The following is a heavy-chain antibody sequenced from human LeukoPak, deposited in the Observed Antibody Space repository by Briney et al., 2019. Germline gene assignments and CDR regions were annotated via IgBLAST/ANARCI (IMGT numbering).Heavy chain of an antibody. D-gene: IGHD6-13*01. CDR3: AGYIAAAGGNNWFDP. CDR1: GVSISSYY. V-gene: IGHV4-59*01. CDR2: IYYSGST. Sequence: PSETLSLTCTVSGVSISSYYWSWIRQPPGKGLEWIGYIYYSGSTNYNPSLKSRVTISVDTSKNQFSLKLSSVTAADTAVYYCAGYIAAAGGNNWFDPWGQGTLVTVSS. J-gene: IGHJ5*02.